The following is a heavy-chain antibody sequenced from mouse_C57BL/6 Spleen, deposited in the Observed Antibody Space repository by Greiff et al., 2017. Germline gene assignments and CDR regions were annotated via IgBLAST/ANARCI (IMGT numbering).Heavy chain of an antibody. CDR1: GYSITSGYY. D-gene: IGHD2-4*01. V-gene: IGHV3-6*01. CDR2: ISYDGSN. J-gene: IGHJ2*01. Sequence: EVQLQQSGPGLVKPSQSLSLTCSVTGYSITSGYYWNWIRQFPGNKLEWMGYISYDGSNNYNPSLKNRISITRDTSKNQFFLKLNSVTTEDTATXYCARDSGLYYDYAAFDYWGQGTTLTVSS. CDR3: ARDSGLYYDYAAFDY.